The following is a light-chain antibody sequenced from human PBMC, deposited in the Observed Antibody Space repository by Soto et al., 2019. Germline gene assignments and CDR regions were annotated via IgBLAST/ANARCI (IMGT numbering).Light chain of an antibody. CDR2: EDN. Sequence: NFMLTQPHSVSESPGKTVIITCTRRSGSIGDNYVQWYQQRPGSAPTTIIYEDNQRPAGVPARFSGSIDRSSNSVSLTISGLKTEDEADYYCQSYNTIGSVVFGGGTKLTVL. V-gene: IGLV6-57*04. CDR1: SGSIGDNY. CDR3: QSYNTIGSVV. J-gene: IGLJ3*02.